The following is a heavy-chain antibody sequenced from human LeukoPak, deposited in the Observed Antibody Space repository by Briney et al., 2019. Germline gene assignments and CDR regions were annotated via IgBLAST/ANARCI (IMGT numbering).Heavy chain of an antibody. Sequence: GESLKISCKGSGYRFTSHWIGWVRQMPGKGLEWMGIVYPGDSDTRYSPSFQGQVTFSADKSIDTAYLHWSSLRASDTAMYYCARSPRNSSGYWYADYWGQGTLVTVSS. CDR1: GYRFTSHW. CDR3: ARSPRNSSGYWYADY. CDR2: VYPGDSDT. V-gene: IGHV5-51*01. D-gene: IGHD3-22*01. J-gene: IGHJ4*02.